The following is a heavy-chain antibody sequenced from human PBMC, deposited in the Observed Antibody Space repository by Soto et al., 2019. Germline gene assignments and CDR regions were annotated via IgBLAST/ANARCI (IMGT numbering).Heavy chain of an antibody. Sequence: GGSLRLSCAASGFTFSNAWMNWVRQAPGKGLEWVGRIKSKTDGGTTDYAAPVKGRFTISRDDSKNTLYLQMNSLKTEDTAVYYCTTLPTFWSGYRLSDYWGQGTLVTVSS. V-gene: IGHV3-15*07. CDR2: IKSKTDGGTT. CDR3: TTLPTFWSGYRLSDY. D-gene: IGHD3-3*01. J-gene: IGHJ4*02. CDR1: GFTFSNAW.